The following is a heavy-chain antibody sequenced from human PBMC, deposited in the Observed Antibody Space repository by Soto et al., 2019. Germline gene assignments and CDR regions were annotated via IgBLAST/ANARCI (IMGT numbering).Heavy chain of an antibody. CDR3: ARRGYSYGLFEY. CDR1: GGSISSSSYY. Sequence: SETLSLTCTVSGGSISSSSYYWGWIRQPPGKGLEWIGSIYYSGSTYYNPSLKSRVTISVDTSKNQFYLKLSSVTAADTAVYYCARRGYSYGLFEYWGQGTLVTVSS. D-gene: IGHD5-18*01. V-gene: IGHV4-39*01. J-gene: IGHJ4*02. CDR2: IYYSGST.